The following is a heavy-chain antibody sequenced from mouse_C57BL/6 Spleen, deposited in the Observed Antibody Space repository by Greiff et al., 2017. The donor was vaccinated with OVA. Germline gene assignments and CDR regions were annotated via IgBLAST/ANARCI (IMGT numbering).Heavy chain of an antibody. Sequence: EVKLMESGGGLVKPGASLKLSCAASGFTFSDYGMHWVRQAPGKGLEWVAYISSGSSTIYYADTVKGRFTISRDNANNTLFLQLTSLTSEDTGMYYCARRGYVDVWGKGTTVTVSS. V-gene: IGHV5-17*01. CDR2: ISSGSSTI. CDR3: ARRGYVDV. CDR1: GFTFSDYG. J-gene: IGHJ1*03.